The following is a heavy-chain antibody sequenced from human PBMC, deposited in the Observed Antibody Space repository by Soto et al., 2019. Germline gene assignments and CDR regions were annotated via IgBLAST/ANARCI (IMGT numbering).Heavy chain of an antibody. Sequence: QITLKESGPTLVKPTQTLTLTCTFSVFSLSTSGVGVGWIRQPPGKALEWLALIYWDDDKRYSPSLKSRLTIPKATSRTQVLLTMTNMDPVDTARYSWAHSYSSGWYCGPVAYWGQGTVVTVSS. D-gene: IGHD6-19*01. J-gene: IGHJ4*02. CDR3: AHSYSSGWYCGPVAY. V-gene: IGHV2-5*02. CDR2: IYWDDDK. CDR1: VFSLSTSGVG.